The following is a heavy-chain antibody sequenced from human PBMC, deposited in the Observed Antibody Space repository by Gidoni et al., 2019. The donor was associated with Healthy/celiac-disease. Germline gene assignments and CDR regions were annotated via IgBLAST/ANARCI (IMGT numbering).Heavy chain of an antibody. V-gene: IGHV1-24*01. CDR3: ATGGYSSGWYNLVY. CDR2: FDPEDGET. J-gene: IGHJ4*02. Sequence: QVQLVQSGAEATQPGASVKGSCMVSGSTLTEFSMHWVRQAPGKGLEWIGGFDPEDGETIYAQKFQGSVTMTEGTSTDTAYMGLSSLRSEDTAVYYCATGGYSSGWYNLVYWCQGTLVTVSS. CDR1: GSTLTEFS. D-gene: IGHD6-19*01.